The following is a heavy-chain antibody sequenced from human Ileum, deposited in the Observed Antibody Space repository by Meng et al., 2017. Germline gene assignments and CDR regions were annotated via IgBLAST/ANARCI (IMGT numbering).Heavy chain of an antibody. CDR1: GGSFSGYY. D-gene: IGHD3-22*01. CDR3: SRTSYYDNSGYYPG. J-gene: IGHJ4*02. Sequence: QVERQELGAGLLKPSETLSLTCAVYGGSFSGYYWSWIRQPPGKGLEWIGEINHSGSTNYNPSLKSRVTISVDTSKNQFSLKLSSVTAADTAVYYCSRTSYYDNSGYYPGWGQGTLVTVSS. V-gene: IGHV4-34*01. CDR2: INHSGST.